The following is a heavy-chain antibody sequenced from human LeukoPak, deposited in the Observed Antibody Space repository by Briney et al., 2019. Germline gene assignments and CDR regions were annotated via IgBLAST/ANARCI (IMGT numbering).Heavy chain of an antibody. Sequence: GESLKISCKGSGYSFTNYWIGWVRQMPGKGLEWMGIIYPGDSDTRYSPSFQGQVTISADKSISTAYLQWSSLKASDTALYYCLRGLRDYYDSSGYPFWFGPWGQGTLVTVSS. D-gene: IGHD3-22*01. V-gene: IGHV5-51*01. CDR1: GYSFTNYW. J-gene: IGHJ5*02. CDR3: LRGLRDYYDSSGYPFWFGP. CDR2: IYPGDSDT.